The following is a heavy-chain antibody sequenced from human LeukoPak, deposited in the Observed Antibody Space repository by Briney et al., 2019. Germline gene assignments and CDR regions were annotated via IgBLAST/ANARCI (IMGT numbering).Heavy chain of an antibody. CDR2: LRYDGSDE. CDR3: AKEEGNSGSYSD. Sequence: GGSLRLSCAASGFTFRNSDIQHWVRQPPGKGLEWVALLRYDGSDEYYADSVKGRFTIYRDRSKNTLCLQMNSLRPEDAAVYYCAKEEGNSGSYSDWGQGTLVTVSS. J-gene: IGHJ4*02. V-gene: IGHV3-30*02. CDR1: GFTFRNSD. D-gene: IGHD1-26*01.